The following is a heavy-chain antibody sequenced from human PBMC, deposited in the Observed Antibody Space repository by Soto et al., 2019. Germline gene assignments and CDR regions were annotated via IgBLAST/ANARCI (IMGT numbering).Heavy chain of an antibody. CDR2: IYYSGSA. J-gene: IGHJ6*02. D-gene: IGHD1-26*01. V-gene: IGHV4-61*08. CDR3: ARVSGSYYYGMDV. CDR1: GGSISSGGYS. Sequence: PSETLSLTCAVSGGSISSGGYSWSWIRQPPGKGLEWIGYIYYSGSANYNRSLKSRVXISVDTSKNQFSLKLSSVTAADTAVYYCARVSGSYYYGMDVWGQGTTVTVSS.